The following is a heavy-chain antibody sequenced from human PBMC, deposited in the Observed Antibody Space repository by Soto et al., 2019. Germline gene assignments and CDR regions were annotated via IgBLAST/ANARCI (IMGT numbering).Heavy chain of an antibody. Sequence: TSETLSLTCTVSGGSISSISYYWGWIRQPPGMGLEWIGSIYDSETTYYNPSLKSRVTISVDTSKNQFSLKLSSVTAADTAVYYCARRSVFGYFYAMDVWGQGTTVTVSS. CDR1: GGSISSISYY. CDR3: ARRSVFGYFYAMDV. J-gene: IGHJ6*02. D-gene: IGHD3-16*01. CDR2: IYDSETT. V-gene: IGHV4-39*01.